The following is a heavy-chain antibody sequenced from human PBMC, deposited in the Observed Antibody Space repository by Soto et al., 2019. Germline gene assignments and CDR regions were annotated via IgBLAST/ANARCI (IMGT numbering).Heavy chain of an antibody. CDR2: IWYDGSNK. CDR3: ARARRIEYDFWTREFDP. CDR1: GFTFSSYG. D-gene: IGHD3-3*01. Sequence: QVQLVESGGGVVQPGRSLRLSCAASGFTFSSYGMHWVRQAPGKGLAWVAVIWYDGSNKYYADSVKGRFTISRDNSKNTLYLQMNSLRAEDTAVYYCARARRIEYDFWTREFDPWGQGTLVTVSS. J-gene: IGHJ5*02. V-gene: IGHV3-33*01.